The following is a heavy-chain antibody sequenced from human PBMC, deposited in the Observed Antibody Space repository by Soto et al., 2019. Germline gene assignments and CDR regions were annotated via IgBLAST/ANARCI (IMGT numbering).Heavy chain of an antibody. V-gene: IGHV3-30*18. Sequence: QVQLVESGGGVVQPGRSLRLSCAASGFTFSSYGMHWVRQAPGKGLEWVAVISYDGSNKYYADSVKVRFTISRDNSKNTLYLQMNSLRAEDTAVYYCAKEFLSGYDSPLYYWGQGTLVTVSS. J-gene: IGHJ4*02. CDR1: GFTFSSYG. CDR3: AKEFLSGYDSPLYY. D-gene: IGHD5-12*01. CDR2: ISYDGSNK.